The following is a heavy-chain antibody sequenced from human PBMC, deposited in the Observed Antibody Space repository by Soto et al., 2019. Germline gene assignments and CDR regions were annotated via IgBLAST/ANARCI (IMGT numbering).Heavy chain of an antibody. J-gene: IGHJ2*01. CDR1: GGTFSSYA. V-gene: IGHV1-69*06. CDR2: IIPIFGTA. Sequence: QVQLVQSGAEVKKPGSSVKVSCKASGGTFSSYAISWVRQAPGQGLEWMGGIIPIFGTANYAQKFQGRVTITADKSTSPAYMELSSLRSEDTAVYYCARSLCGGDCYYPPNWYFDLWGRGTLVTVSS. D-gene: IGHD2-21*02. CDR3: ARSLCGGDCYYPPNWYFDL.